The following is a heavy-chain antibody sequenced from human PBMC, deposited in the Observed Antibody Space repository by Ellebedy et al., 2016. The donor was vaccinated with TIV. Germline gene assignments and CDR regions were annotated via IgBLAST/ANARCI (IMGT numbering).Heavy chain of an antibody. CDR3: ATSAVGHSHGYYFDY. CDR2: ISYDGTTQ. V-gene: IGHV3-30-3*01. J-gene: IGHJ4*02. Sequence: PGGSLRLSCTVSGFTFRSYPFHWVRLAPGKGLEWVTLISYDGTTQYHADSVKGRFTISRDNSKNTVYLQMNSLRPEDTALYYCATSAVGHSHGYYFDYWGQGTLVTVSA. D-gene: IGHD3-22*01. CDR1: GFTFRSYP.